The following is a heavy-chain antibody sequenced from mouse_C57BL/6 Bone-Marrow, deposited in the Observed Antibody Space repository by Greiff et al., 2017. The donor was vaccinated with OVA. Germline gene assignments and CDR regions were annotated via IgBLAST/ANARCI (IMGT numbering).Heavy chain of an antibody. D-gene: IGHD1-1*01. CDR1: GYTFTSYT. CDR3: ARRPYYYSSILYYYAMDY. Sequence: QVQLQQSGAELARPGASVKMSCKASGYTFTSYTMHWVKQRPGQGLEWIGYINPSSGYTKYNQKFKDKATLTADKSSSTAYMQLSSLTSEDAAVYYCARRPYYYSSILYYYAMDYWGQGTSVNVSS. V-gene: IGHV1-4*01. J-gene: IGHJ4*01. CDR2: INPSSGYT.